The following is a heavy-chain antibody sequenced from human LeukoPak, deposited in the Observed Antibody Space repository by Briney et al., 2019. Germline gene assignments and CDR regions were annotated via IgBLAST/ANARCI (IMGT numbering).Heavy chain of an antibody. CDR2: ISHSGST. V-gene: IGHV4-59*01. D-gene: IGHD5-24*01. CDR1: GVSISSCY. J-gene: IGHJ4*02. Sequence: SETLSLTCTVSGVSISSCYWSWIRQSPVKGLEWIGYISHSGSTNYNPSLKSRVTISEDTSKNQFSLKLSSVTAADTAVYYCTRDLNYYFDYWGQGTPVTVSS. CDR3: TRDLNYYFDY.